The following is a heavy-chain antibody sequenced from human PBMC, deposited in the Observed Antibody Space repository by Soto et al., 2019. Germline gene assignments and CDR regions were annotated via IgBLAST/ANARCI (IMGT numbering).Heavy chain of an antibody. CDR2: IIPILGIA. J-gene: IGHJ4*02. D-gene: IGHD5-18*01. V-gene: IGHV1-69*02. CDR1: GGTFSSNT. Sequence: QVHLVQSGAEVKKPGSSVKVSCKASGGTFSSNTMSGVRQAPGKGLEWMGRIIPILGIANYAQKFQDRITITTDKSTSTADMELSSLRSEDTAVYYCATVGYMYTSFAYWGQGTLVIVSS. CDR3: ATVGYMYTSFAY.